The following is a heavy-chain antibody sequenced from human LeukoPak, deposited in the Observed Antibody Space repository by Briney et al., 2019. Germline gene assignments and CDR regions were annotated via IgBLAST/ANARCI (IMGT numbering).Heavy chain of an antibody. CDR2: TSYDGSNK. CDR1: GFTFSSYT. D-gene: IGHD1-14*01. Sequence: GGSLRLSCAVSGFTFSSYTMVWVRQAPGKGLEWVAVTSYDGSNKYYADSVKGRFAISRDNSNNTRYLQMNSLRAEDTAVYYCVRGRYGFRTFDYWGQGTLVTVSS. J-gene: IGHJ4*02. V-gene: IGHV3-30*09. CDR3: VRGRYGFRTFDY.